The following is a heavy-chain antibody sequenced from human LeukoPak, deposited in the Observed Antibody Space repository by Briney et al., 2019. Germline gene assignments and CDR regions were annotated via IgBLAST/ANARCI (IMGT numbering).Heavy chain of an antibody. CDR1: GFTFSSYA. CDR2: ISGSGGRT. Sequence: PGGSLRLSCAASGFTFSSYAMSWVRQAPGKGLEWASVISGSGGRTYYADSVKGRFTISRENSKNTLYLQMNSLRAEDTAVYYCAKYSGSYYPVNYWGQGTLVTVSS. J-gene: IGHJ4*02. D-gene: IGHD1-26*01. V-gene: IGHV3-23*01. CDR3: AKYSGSYYPVNY.